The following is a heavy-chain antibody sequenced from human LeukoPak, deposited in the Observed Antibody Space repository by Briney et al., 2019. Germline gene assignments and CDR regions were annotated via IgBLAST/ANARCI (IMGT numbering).Heavy chain of an antibody. D-gene: IGHD6-6*01. CDR1: GYTFTSYD. CDR2: MNPNSGNT. CDR3: ARGRIAARYFQH. Sequence: SVTVSCKASGYTFTSYDINWVRQATGHGLEGGGWMNPNSGNTGYAQKFQGRVTITRNTSISTAYMELSSLGSEDTAVYYCARGRIAARYFQHWGQGTLVTVSS. J-gene: IGHJ1*01. V-gene: IGHV1-8*03.